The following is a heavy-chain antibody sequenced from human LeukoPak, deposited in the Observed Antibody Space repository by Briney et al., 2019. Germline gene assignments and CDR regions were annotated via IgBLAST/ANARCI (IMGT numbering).Heavy chain of an antibody. CDR1: GGSFSGYY. CDR2: INHSGST. J-gene: IGHJ4*02. D-gene: IGHD3-3*02. V-gene: IGHV4-34*01. Sequence: PSETLSLTCAVYGGSFSGYYWSWIRQPPGKGLEWIGEINHSGSTNYNPPLKSRVTISVDTSKNQFSLKLSSVTAADTAVYYCARGRGIFGVVIIKGAYDYWGQGTLVTVSS. CDR3: ARGRGIFGVVIIKGAYDY.